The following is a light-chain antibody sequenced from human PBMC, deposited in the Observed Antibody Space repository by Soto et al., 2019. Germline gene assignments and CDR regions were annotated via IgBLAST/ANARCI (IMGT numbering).Light chain of an antibody. Sequence: QSVLTQPPSASGSPGQSVTISCTGTSSDVGGYNYVSWYQQHPGKAPKLIIYEFSKRPSGVPDRFSGSKSGNTASLTVSGLQAEDEADYYCSSYSGSNNRYVFGTGTKLTVL. CDR1: SSDVGGYNY. V-gene: IGLV2-8*01. CDR3: SSYSGSNNRYV. CDR2: EFS. J-gene: IGLJ1*01.